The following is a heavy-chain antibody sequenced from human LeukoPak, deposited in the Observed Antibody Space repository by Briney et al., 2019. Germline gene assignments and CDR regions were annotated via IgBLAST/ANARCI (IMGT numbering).Heavy chain of an antibody. CDR1: GFTFSSYA. D-gene: IGHD4-17*01. CDR2: ISGSGGST. V-gene: IGHV3-23*01. CDR3: AKVSWTVTTQTGLDY. J-gene: IGHJ4*02. Sequence: PGGSLRLSCAASGFTFSSYAMSWVRQAPGKGLEWVSAISGSGGSTYYADSVKGRFTISRDNSKNTLYLQMNSLGAEDTAVYYCAKVSWTVTTQTGLDYWGQGTLVTVSS.